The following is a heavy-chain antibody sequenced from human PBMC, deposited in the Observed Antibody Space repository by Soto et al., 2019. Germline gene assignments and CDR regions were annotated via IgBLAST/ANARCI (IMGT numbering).Heavy chain of an antibody. CDR1: GVVFSDY. V-gene: IGHV3-11*01. CDR3: ARLPFPWGWFDP. D-gene: IGHD3-16*01. Sequence: GGSLGLSCAASGVVFSDYMSWVRQAPGKGLEWLSYISGSGRTIYSADSVKGRFTISRDNATNSLYLQMNNVRTEDTAVYYCARLPFPWGWFDPWGQGTLVTVSS. J-gene: IGHJ5*02. CDR2: ISGSGRTI.